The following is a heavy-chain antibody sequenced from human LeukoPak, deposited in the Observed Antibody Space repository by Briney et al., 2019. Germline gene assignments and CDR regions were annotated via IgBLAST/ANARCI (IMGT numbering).Heavy chain of an antibody. CDR1: GGSIRSFY. Sequence: PSETLSLTCTVSGGSIRSFYWSWIRQPPGKGLEWIGYIYYSGSTNYNPSLTSRVTISVDTSKNQFSLRLSSVTAADTAVYYCARDGHSSGWYENWFDPWGQGTLVTVSS. CDR2: IYYSGST. D-gene: IGHD6-19*01. V-gene: IGHV4-59*01. J-gene: IGHJ5*02. CDR3: ARDGHSSGWYENWFDP.